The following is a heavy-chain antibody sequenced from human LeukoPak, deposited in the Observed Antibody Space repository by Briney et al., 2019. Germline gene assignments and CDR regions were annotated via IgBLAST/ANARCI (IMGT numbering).Heavy chain of an antibody. V-gene: IGHV1-69*04. Sequence: SVKVSCKASGGTFSSYAISWVRQAPGQGREWMGRIIPILGIANYAQKFQGRVTITADKSTSTAYMELSSLRSEDTAVYYCARGVEWVVRGGDAVDYWGQGTLVTVSS. J-gene: IGHJ4*02. D-gene: IGHD6-19*01. CDR2: IIPILGIA. CDR1: GGTFSSYA. CDR3: ARGVEWVVRGGDAVDY.